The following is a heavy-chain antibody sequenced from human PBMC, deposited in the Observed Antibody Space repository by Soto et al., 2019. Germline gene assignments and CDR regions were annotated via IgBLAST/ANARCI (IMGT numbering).Heavy chain of an antibody. V-gene: IGHV3-30-3*01. Sequence: QAQLVESGGGVVQPGRSLRLSCAASGFTFRSYAMHWVRQAPGKGLECVAVISYDGSNKFYRDYVKGRFTISRDNSKNTLYLQINSLRYEDTAVYYCARGDREDIAVVVGVRPGEYGVDVWGQGTTVTVSS. J-gene: IGHJ6*02. CDR2: ISYDGSNK. D-gene: IGHD2-15*01. CDR1: GFTFRSYA. CDR3: ARGDREDIAVVVGVRPGEYGVDV.